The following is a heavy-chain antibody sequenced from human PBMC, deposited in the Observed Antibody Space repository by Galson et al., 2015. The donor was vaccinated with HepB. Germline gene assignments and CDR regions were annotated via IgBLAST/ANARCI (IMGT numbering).Heavy chain of an antibody. CDR1: GYTFTSYY. V-gene: IGHV1-46*01. CDR3: ARDPGGSYGSGSYYNWYYYYYYGMDV. J-gene: IGHJ6*02. CDR2: INPSGGST. D-gene: IGHD3-10*01. Sequence: SVKVSCKASGYTFTSYYMHWVRQAPGQGLEWMGIINPSGGSTSYAQKFQGRVTMTRDTSTSTVYMELSSLRSEDTAVYYCARDPGGSYGSGSYYNWYYYYYYGMDVWGQGTTVTVSS.